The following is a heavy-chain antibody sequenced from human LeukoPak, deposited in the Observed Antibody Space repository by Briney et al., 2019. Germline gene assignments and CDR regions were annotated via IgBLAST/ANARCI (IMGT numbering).Heavy chain of an antibody. CDR1: GGSVSSTTNY. D-gene: IGHD2-8*01. CDR2: MHYSGST. V-gene: IGHV4-61*01. CDR3: ASLLGPWYIDY. J-gene: IGHJ4*02. Sequence: SETRSLTCTVSGGSVSSTTNYWSWIRQPPGKGLEWIGYMHYSGSTSYNPSLESRVTISLDTSKNQFSLKLSSVTAADTAVYYCASLLGPWYIDYWGQGTLVTVSS.